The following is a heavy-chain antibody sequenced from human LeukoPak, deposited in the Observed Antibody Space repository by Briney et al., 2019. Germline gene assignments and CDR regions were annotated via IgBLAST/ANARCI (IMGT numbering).Heavy chain of an antibody. CDR2: ISDSGGST. CDR3: AKGLEGPSLYYYYMDV. D-gene: IGHD1-1*01. CDR1: GFTFSSYA. J-gene: IGHJ6*03. V-gene: IGHV3-23*01. Sequence: GGSLRLSCAASGFTFSSYAMSWVRQAPGKGLEWVSSISDSGGSTYYADSVKGRFTISRDNSKNTLSLQMNSLRAEDTAVYYCAKGLEGPSLYYYYMDVWGKGTTVTVSS.